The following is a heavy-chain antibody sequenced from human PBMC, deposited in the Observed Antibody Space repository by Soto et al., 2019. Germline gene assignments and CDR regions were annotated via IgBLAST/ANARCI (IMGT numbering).Heavy chain of an antibody. CDR2: IWYDGSNK. CDR3: ARWGIAAGDY. V-gene: IGHV3-33*01. CDR1: GFTFSSYG. Sequence: QVQLVESGGGVVQPGRSLRLSCAASGFTFSSYGMHWVRQARGKGLEWVAVIWYDGSNKYYADSVKGRFTISRDNSKNTLYQQMNSLRAEDTAVYYCARWGIAAGDYWGQGTLVTVSS. J-gene: IGHJ4*02. D-gene: IGHD6-13*01.